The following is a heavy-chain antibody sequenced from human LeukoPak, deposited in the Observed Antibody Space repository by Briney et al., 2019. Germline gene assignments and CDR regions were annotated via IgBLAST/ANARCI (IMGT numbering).Heavy chain of an antibody. CDR3: ARGYYYDNSGPESDY. Sequence: PSETLSLTCAVYGGSFSGYYWNWIRQPPGKGLEWIGYIYYSGSTNSNPSLKSRVTISVDTSKNQFSLNLSSVTAADTAVYYCARGYYYDNSGPESDYWGQGTLVTVSS. D-gene: IGHD3-22*01. V-gene: IGHV4-59*01. J-gene: IGHJ4*02. CDR1: GGSFSGYY. CDR2: IYYSGST.